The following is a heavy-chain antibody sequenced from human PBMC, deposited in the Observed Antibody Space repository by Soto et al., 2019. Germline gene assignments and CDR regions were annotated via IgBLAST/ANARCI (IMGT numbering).Heavy chain of an antibody. CDR2: ISYDGSNK. D-gene: IGHD4-17*01. CDR3: ASQGLRRLGLFLHY. J-gene: IGHJ4*02. V-gene: IGHV3-30-3*01. Sequence: QVQLVESGGGVVQPGRSVRLSCAASGFTFSSYAMHWVRQAPGKGLEWVVIISYDGSNKYYADSVKGRFTISRDNSKNTLYMQMNSVRAEDAAVYFSASQGLRRLGLFLHYWGQGPLVPVSS. CDR1: GFTFSSYA.